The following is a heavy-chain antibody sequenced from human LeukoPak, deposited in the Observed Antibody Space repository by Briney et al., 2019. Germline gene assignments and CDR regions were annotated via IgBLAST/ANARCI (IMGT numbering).Heavy chain of an antibody. V-gene: IGHV4-59*01. J-gene: IGHJ3*02. CDR3: ARDRQATTAYDAFDI. Sequence: SETLSLTCTVSGDSISTNYWTWIRQPPGKGLEWIGYIYDSGSTKYNPSLKSRATISVGTSKNQFSLKLSSVTAADTAVYYCARDRQATTAYDAFDIWGQGTMVTVSS. CDR2: IYDSGST. CDR1: GDSISTNY. D-gene: IGHD4-17*01.